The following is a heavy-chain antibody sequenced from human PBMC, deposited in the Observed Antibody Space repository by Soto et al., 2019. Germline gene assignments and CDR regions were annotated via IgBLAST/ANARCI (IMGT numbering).Heavy chain of an antibody. CDR1: GYSFTSYW. V-gene: IGHV5-51*01. Sequence: PGESLKISCKGSGYSFTSYWIGWVRQMPGKGLEWMGIIYPGDSDTRYSPSFQGQVTISADKSISTAYLQWSSLKASDTAMYYCASQEMATKNVDAFEIRGQGTMVTVSS. D-gene: IGHD5-12*01. J-gene: IGHJ3*02. CDR2: IYPGDSDT. CDR3: ASQEMATKNVDAFEI.